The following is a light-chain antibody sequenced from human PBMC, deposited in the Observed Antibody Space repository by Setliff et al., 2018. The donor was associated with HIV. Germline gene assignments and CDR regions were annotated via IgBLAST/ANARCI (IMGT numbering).Light chain of an antibody. V-gene: IGLV4-60*03. CDR2: VEGSGTY. CDR1: SGHSTYI. J-gene: IGLJ3*02. Sequence: QLVLAQSSSAFASLGSSVKLTCTLSSGHSTYIIAWHQQQPGKAPRYLMKVEGSGTYNRGSGVPDRFSGSRSGPDRYLTISSLQSEDEADYYCQTWDSKNVVFGGGTK. CDR3: QTWDSKNVV.